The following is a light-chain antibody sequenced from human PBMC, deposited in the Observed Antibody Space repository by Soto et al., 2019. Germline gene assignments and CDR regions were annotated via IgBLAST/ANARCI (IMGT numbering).Light chain of an antibody. CDR2: GAS. CDR3: QQYGSSPGT. V-gene: IGKV3-20*01. Sequence: EIVLTQSPGTVSLSPGERATLSCRASQSVSSNYLGWFQQKPGQAPRLLIFGASYRDTGIPDRFSGSGSGTDFTLTISRLEPEDFAMYYCQQYGSSPGTFGQGTKVEVK. J-gene: IGKJ1*01. CDR1: QSVSSNY.